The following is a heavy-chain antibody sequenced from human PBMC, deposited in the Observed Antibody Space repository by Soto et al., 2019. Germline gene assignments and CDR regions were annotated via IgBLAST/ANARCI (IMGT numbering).Heavy chain of an antibody. D-gene: IGHD3-10*01. V-gene: IGHV1-3*01. CDR1: GYTFTSYA. J-gene: IGHJ4*02. CDR2: INAGNGNT. CDR3: ARDLAFGLSDY. Sequence: QVQLVQSGAEVKKPGASVKVSCKASGYTFTSYAIHWVRQAPGQRLEWMGWINAGNGNTKYSQKSQGRVTITRDTSASTAYMELSRLRSEDTAVYYCARDLAFGLSDYWGQGTLVTVSS.